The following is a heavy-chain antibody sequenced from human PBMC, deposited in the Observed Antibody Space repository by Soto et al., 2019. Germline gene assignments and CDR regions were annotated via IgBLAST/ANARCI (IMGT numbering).Heavy chain of an antibody. Sequence: QVQLQESGPGLVKPSQTLSLTCTVSGASITSGAYYWSWIRQPPGKGLEWIGYIFHSGSNYYNPSPERRTSISVDTSKNQFSLILNSMSAADKAMYYCSRANYDFLNGYPEYFYGMDVWGQGTTFTVSS. CDR1: GASITSGAYY. V-gene: IGHV4-30-4*01. CDR2: IFHSGSN. J-gene: IGHJ6*02. D-gene: IGHD3-3*01. CDR3: SRANYDFLNGYPEYFYGMDV.